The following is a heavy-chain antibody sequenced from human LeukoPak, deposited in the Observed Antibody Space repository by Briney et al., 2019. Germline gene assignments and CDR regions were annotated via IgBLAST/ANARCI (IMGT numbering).Heavy chain of an antibody. CDR3: ARDGPYDYVWGSYRYTPSYYFDY. CDR1: GFTVSSNY. Sequence: GGSLRLSCAASGFTVSSNYMSWVRQAPGKGLEWVSVIYSGGSTYYADSVKGRFTISRDNSKNTLYLQMNSLRAEDTAVYYCARDGPYDYVWGSYRYTPSYYFDYWGQGTLVTVSS. CDR2: IYSGGST. D-gene: IGHD3-16*02. J-gene: IGHJ4*02. V-gene: IGHV3-66*01.